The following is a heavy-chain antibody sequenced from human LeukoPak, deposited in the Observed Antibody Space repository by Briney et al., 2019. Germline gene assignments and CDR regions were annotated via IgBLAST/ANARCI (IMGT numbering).Heavy chain of an antibody. V-gene: IGHV1-3*01. J-gene: IGHJ4*02. CDR2: INAGNGNT. Sequence: ASVKVSCKASGYTFTNYAMHWVRQAPGQRPEWMGWINAGNGNTEYSQKFQDRVTITRDISANTAYMELRSLRSDDTAVYYCARGTTAAYYFDYWGQGTLVTVSS. CDR1: GYTFTNYA. CDR3: ARGTTAAYYFDY. D-gene: IGHD1-7*01.